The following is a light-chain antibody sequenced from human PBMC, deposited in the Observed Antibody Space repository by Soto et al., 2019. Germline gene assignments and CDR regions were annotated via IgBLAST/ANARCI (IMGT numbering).Light chain of an antibody. J-gene: IGLJ1*01. CDR2: DVS. CDR1: SSDVGGYNY. Sequence: QSALTQPASVSGSPGQSITISCTGTSSDVGGYNYVSWYQQHPGKAPKLMIYDVSTRPSGVSNRFSGFKSGNTASLTISGFHAEDEADYYCSSYTTSSTYVFGTGTKVTVL. CDR3: SSYTTSSTYV. V-gene: IGLV2-14*03.